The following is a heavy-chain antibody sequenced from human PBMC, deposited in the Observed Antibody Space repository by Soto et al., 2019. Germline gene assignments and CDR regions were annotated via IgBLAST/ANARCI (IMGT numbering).Heavy chain of an antibody. D-gene: IGHD3-10*01. Sequence: QVQLVESGGGVVQPGRSLRLSCAASGFTFSSYAMHWVRQAPGKGLEWVAVISYDGSNKYYADSVKGRFTISRDNSKNALYLQMNSLRAEDTAVYYCASLGNTYYYGSGSFRNGFDPWGQGTLVTVSS. CDR1: GFTFSSYA. CDR3: ASLGNTYYYGSGSFRNGFDP. CDR2: ISYDGSNK. V-gene: IGHV3-30-3*01. J-gene: IGHJ5*02.